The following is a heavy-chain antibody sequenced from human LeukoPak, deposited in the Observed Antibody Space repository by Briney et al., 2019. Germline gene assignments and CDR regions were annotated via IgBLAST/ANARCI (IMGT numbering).Heavy chain of an antibody. CDR1: GFTFSSNW. Sequence: PGGSLRLSCATSGFTFSSNWMHWVRQTPWKGLVWVSRINSDGSSTSYADSVKGRFTISRDNAKDTLYLQMNSLRAEDTAVYYCARSPLTVTTRLHFDYWGQGTLVTVSS. D-gene: IGHD4-17*01. CDR2: INSDGSST. V-gene: IGHV3-74*01. CDR3: ARSPLTVTTRLHFDY. J-gene: IGHJ4*02.